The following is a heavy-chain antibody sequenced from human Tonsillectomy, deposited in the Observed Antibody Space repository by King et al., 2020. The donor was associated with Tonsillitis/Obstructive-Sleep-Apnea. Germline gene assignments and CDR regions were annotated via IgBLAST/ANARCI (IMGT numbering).Heavy chain of an antibody. V-gene: IGHV1-46*01. CDR3: ARDFCSSTSCQGYVQH. Sequence: QLVQSGAEVKKPGASVKVSCKASGYTFTSYYMHWVRQAPGQGLEWMGIINPSGGSTSYAQKFQGRVTMTRDTSTSTVYMELSSLRSEDTAVYYCARDFCSSTSCQGYVQHWGQGTLVTVSS. CDR2: INPSGGST. D-gene: IGHD2-2*01. CDR1: GYTFTSYY. J-gene: IGHJ1*01.